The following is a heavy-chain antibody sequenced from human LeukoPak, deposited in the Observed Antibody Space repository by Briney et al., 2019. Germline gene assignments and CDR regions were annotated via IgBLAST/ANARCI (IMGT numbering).Heavy chain of an antibody. J-gene: IGHJ3*01. CDR3: ARAGDHSTGHYDSLHF. CDR2: INPKSGAT. V-gene: IGHV1-2*02. CDR1: GYTFDENY. D-gene: IGHD3-22*01. Sequence: ASVKVSCKASGYTFDENYIHWVRQAPGQGPESMGWINPKSGATDSAQKFQGRLTMTRDTSIATASMDLSGLRLDDTGIYYCARAGDHSTGHYDSLHFWGQGTMVTVSS.